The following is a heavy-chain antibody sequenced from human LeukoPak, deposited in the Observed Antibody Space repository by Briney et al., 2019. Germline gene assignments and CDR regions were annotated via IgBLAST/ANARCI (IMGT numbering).Heavy chain of an antibody. Sequence: GGSLRLSCTASGFIFNDFWMSWVRQAPGEGLEWVADIRQDGGAKNYVDSVKGRFTISRDNSKNTLHLQMNSLRADDTAVYYCAKDRNYYYMDVWGKGTTVTVSS. V-gene: IGHV3-7*03. J-gene: IGHJ6*03. CDR3: AKDRNYYYMDV. CDR1: GFIFNDFW. CDR2: IRQDGGAK.